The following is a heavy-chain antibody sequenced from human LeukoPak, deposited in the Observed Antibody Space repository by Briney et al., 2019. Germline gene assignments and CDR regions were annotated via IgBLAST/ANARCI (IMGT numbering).Heavy chain of an antibody. Sequence: PSETLSLTCAVYGGSFSGYYWSWIRQPPGKGLEWIGEINHSGSTNYNPSLKSRVTISVDTSKNQFSLKLSSVTAADTAVYYCARGSRAVQYRTLYYWGQGTLVTVSS. CDR3: ARGSRAVQYRTLYY. V-gene: IGHV4-34*01. CDR1: GGSFSGYY. D-gene: IGHD1-1*01. CDR2: INHSGST. J-gene: IGHJ4*02.